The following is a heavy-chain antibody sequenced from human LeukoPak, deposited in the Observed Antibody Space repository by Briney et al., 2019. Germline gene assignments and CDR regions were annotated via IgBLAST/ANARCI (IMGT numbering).Heavy chain of an antibody. CDR1: ALTFSSYA. CDR3: AKDEGVAAESVGAFDI. Sequence: GGSLRLSCAAAALTFSSYAMSWVRQAPGKGLEWVSAISGGGGSTYYADSVKGPFTISTDNSKNTQYLQMNSLRAADTTVYYCAKDEGVAAESVGAFDIWGQGTMVTVSS. CDR2: ISGGGGST. V-gene: IGHV3-23*01. D-gene: IGHD6-13*01. J-gene: IGHJ3*02.